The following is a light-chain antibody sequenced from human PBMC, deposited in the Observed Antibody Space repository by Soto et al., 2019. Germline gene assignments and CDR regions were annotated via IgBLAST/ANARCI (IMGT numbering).Light chain of an antibody. CDR1: SSDVGGYNY. Sequence: QSALTQPASVSGSPGQSITISCTGTSSDVGGYNYVSWYQQHPCKAPKLMIYDVSNRPSGVSNRFSGSKSGNTASLTISGLQAEDEADYYFSPYTSSSTLVYVFGTGTKLTVL. CDR2: DVS. V-gene: IGLV2-14*01. J-gene: IGLJ1*01. CDR3: SPYTSSSTLVYV.